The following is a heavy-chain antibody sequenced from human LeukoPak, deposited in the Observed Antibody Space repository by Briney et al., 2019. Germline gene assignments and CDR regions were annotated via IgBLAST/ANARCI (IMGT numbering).Heavy chain of an antibody. CDR1: GFTFSSYG. J-gene: IGHJ4*02. Sequence: GGSLRLSCAASGFTFSSYGMSWVRQAPGKGLEWVSSISGSDDTTYYADSVKGRFTISRANSKNTLYLQMNSLRPEDTAVYYCAKSHYYDSSGYSLLLGPLNYWGQGTLVTVSS. CDR2: ISGSDDTT. D-gene: IGHD3-22*01. V-gene: IGHV3-23*01. CDR3: AKSHYYDSSGYSLLLGPLNY.